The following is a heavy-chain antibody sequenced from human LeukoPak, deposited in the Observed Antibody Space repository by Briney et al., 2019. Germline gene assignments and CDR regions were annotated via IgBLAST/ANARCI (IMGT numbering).Heavy chain of an antibody. CDR3: ARGREDWDYYDSSRDWFHP. D-gene: IGHD3-22*01. V-gene: IGHV3-7*03. CDR1: GFTFSSYW. CDR2: IKRDGSEK. J-gene: IGHJ5*02. Sequence: PGGSLRLSCAASGFTFSSYWMSWVRQAQGKGLEWVANIKRDGSEKYYVDSVKGRFTISRDNAKNSLYLQMNSLRAEDTAVYYCARGREDWDYYDSSRDWFHPWGQGTLVTVSS.